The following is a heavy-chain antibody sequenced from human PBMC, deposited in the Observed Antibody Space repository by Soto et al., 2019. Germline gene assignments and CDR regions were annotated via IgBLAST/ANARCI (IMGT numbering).Heavy chain of an antibody. CDR2: IIPIFGTA. CDR3: ARDLPPDYYYYGMDV. Sequence: SVKVSCKASGGTFGSYAISWVRQAPGQGLEWMGGIIPIFGTANYAQKFQGRVTITADESTSTAYMELSSLRSEDTAVYYCARDLPPDYYYYGMDVWGQGTTVTVS. V-gene: IGHV1-69*13. CDR1: GGTFGSYA. J-gene: IGHJ6*02.